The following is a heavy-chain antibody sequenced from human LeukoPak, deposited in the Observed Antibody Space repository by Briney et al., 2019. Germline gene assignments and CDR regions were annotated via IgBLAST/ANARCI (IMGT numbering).Heavy chain of an antibody. CDR2: IKEDGSDK. J-gene: IGHJ4*02. Sequence: GGSLRLSCVASGFTFSTYWMNWVRQAPGKGLEWVATIKEDGSDKFYVDSVKGRFTISRDNAKNSLYLQMNSLRAEDTAVYYCARDLSMGNTVLDYWGQGILVTVSS. CDR1: GFTFSTYW. D-gene: IGHD4/OR15-4a*01. V-gene: IGHV3-7*01. CDR3: ARDLSMGNTVLDY.